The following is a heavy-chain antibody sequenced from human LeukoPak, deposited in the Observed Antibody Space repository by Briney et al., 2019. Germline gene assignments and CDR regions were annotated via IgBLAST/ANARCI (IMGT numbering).Heavy chain of an antibody. CDR3: GKNRYSGSLSPFDI. V-gene: IGHV3-23*01. D-gene: IGHD1-26*01. J-gene: IGHJ3*02. CDR1: KFAFSSYA. Sequence: GGSLRRSCAASKFAFSSYAMSWVRQAPGKGLEWVSAISGGGGNTYYADSVKGRFTISRDNSKNTLYLQMNSLRAEDTAVYYCGKNRYSGSLSPFDIWGQGTMVTVSS. CDR2: ISGGGGNT.